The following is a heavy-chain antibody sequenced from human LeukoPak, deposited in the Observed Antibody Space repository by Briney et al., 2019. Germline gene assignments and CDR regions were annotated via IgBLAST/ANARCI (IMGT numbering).Heavy chain of an antibody. CDR2: ISSSSSSYI. CDR3: VKGSKTSRPYYFDY. J-gene: IGHJ4*02. V-gene: IGHV3-21*04. CDR1: GFTFSSYS. Sequence: GGSLRLSCAASGFTFSSYSMNWVRQAPGKGLEWVSSISSSSSSYIYYADSVKGRFTISRDNAKNSLYLQMNSLRAEDTAVYNCVKGSKTSRPYYFDYWGQGALVTVSS.